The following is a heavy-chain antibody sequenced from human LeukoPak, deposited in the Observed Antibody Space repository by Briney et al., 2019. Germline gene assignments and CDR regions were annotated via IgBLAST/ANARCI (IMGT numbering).Heavy chain of an antibody. CDR2: ISSSSSYI. V-gene: IGHV3-21*01. Sequence: PGGSRRLSCAASGFTFSSYSMNWVRQAPGKGLEWVSSISSSSSYIYYADSVKGRFTISRDNAKNSLYPQMNSLRAEDTAVYYCARDHGVTGTTYDYWGQGTLVTVSS. CDR1: GFTFSSYS. J-gene: IGHJ4*02. D-gene: IGHD1-7*01. CDR3: ARDHGVTGTTYDY.